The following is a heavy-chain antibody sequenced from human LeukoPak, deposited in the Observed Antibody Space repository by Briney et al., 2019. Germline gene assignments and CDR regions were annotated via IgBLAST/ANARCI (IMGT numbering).Heavy chain of an antibody. V-gene: IGHV4-59*01. CDR2: IYYSGST. J-gene: IGHJ6*03. CDR3: ARVYYDILTGYYYYYYMDV. D-gene: IGHD3-9*01. CDR1: GGSISSYY. Sequence: SETLFLTCTVSGGSISSYYWSWIRQPPGKGLEWIGYIYYSGSTNYNPSLKSRVTISVDTSKNQFSLKLSSVTAADTAVYYCARVYYDILTGYYYYYYMDVWGKGTTVTISS.